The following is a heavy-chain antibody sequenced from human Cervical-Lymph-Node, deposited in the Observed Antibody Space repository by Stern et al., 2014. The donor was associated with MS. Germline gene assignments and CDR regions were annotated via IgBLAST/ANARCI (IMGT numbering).Heavy chain of an antibody. D-gene: IGHD4-23*01. CDR2: ISYDGTHK. J-gene: IGHJ4*02. V-gene: IGHV3-30*18. Sequence: VQLEESGGGVVQPGTSLRLSCAASGFSFSDYGTHWVRQAPGKALEWVAVISYDGTHKYYADSVKGRVTISRDNSKNTLSLQMNSLRSDDTAVYYCAKDLGGNAFDYWGQGTLVTVSS. CDR3: AKDLGGNAFDY. CDR1: GFSFSDYG.